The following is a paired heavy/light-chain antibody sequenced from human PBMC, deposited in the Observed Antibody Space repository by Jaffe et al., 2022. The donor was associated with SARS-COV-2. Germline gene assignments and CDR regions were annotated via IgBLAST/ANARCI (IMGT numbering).Light chain of an antibody. CDR3: QQYNTHRT. J-gene: IGKJ1*01. CDR1: QSISSW. CDR2: KAS. Sequence: DIQMTQSPSTLSASVGDRVTITCRASQSISSWLAWYQQKPGKAPNLLIYKASTLQSGVPSRFSGSGSGTEFTLTISSLQPDDFATYFCQQYNTHRTFGQGTKVEIK. V-gene: IGKV1-5*03.
Heavy chain of an antibody. CDR1: RFTFSSYA. CDR2: ISASGSST. V-gene: IGHV3-23*01. Sequence: EVQLLESGGGLVQPGGSLRLSCAASRFTFSSYAMTWVRQAPGTGLEWVSGISASGSSTYYADSVKGRFTVSRDNSKNTLYLQMNSLRAEDTAVYYCAKDAPNYSDTSAYYGDSWGQGTLVTVSS. J-gene: IGHJ5*01. CDR3: AKDAPNYSDTSAYYGDS. D-gene: IGHD3-22*01.